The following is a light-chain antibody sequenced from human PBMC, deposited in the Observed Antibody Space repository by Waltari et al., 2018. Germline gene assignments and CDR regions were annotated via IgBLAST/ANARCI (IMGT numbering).Light chain of an antibody. J-gene: IGKJ1*01. Sequence: SCRASQSVSRALVWYRQKPGQAPRLLIYDASRRAPGIPDRFSGSGSGTDFSLTISRLEPEDFAVYYCQKYERLPATFGQGTKVEIK. CDR3: QKYERLPAT. CDR1: QSVSRA. CDR2: DAS. V-gene: IGKV3-20*01.